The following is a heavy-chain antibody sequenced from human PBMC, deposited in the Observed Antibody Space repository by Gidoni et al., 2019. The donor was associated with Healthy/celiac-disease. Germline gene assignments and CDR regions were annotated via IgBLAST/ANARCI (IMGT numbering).Heavy chain of an antibody. CDR2: IYYSGST. Sequence: QVQLQEPGPGLVKPSETLSLTCTVSGGSISSYYWSWIRQPPGKGLEWIGYIYYSGSTNYNPSLKSRVTISVYTSKNQFSLRLSSVTAADTAVYYCARGEGVYSYFDYWGQGTVVTVSS. J-gene: IGHJ4*02. CDR3: ARGEGVYSYFDY. CDR1: GGSISSYY. V-gene: IGHV4-59*01. D-gene: IGHD4-4*01.